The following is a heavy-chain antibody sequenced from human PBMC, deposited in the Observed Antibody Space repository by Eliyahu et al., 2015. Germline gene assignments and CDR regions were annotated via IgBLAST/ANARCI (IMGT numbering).Heavy chain of an antibody. J-gene: IGHJ3*02. CDR2: IXPGDSDT. CDR3: ARPLRDKYDMWGAFDI. Sequence: EVQLVQSGAEVKKPGEXLKISCKGSGYSFTSYWIGWVRQMPGKGLEWMGIIXPGDSDTRYSPSFQGQVTISADKSISTAYLQWSSLKASDTAMYYCARPLRDKYDMWGAFDIWGQGTMVTVSS. D-gene: IGHD3-22*01. CDR1: GYSFTSYW. V-gene: IGHV5-51*03.